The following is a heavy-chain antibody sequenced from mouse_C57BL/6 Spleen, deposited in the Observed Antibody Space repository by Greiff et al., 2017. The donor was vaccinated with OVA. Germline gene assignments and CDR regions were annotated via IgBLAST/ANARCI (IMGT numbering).Heavy chain of an antibody. J-gene: IGHJ2*01. CDR3: AREGVRDYYGRD. CDR1: GYTFTSYW. V-gene: IGHV1-55*01. CDR2: IYPGSGST. D-gene: IGHD1-1*01. Sequence: QVQLQQPGAELVKPGASVKMSCKASGYTFTSYWITWVKQRPGQGLEWIGDIYPGSGSTNYNEKFKSKATLTVDTSSSTAYMQLSSLTSEDSAVYYCAREGVRDYYGRDWGQGTTLTVSS.